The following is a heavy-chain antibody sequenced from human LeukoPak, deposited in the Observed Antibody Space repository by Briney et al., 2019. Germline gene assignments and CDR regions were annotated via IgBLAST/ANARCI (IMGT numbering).Heavy chain of an antibody. J-gene: IGHJ4*02. CDR3: ARLVVPAAMGHGLDY. D-gene: IGHD2-2*01. V-gene: IGHV4-59*05. CDR2: IYYSGTT. CDR1: GFTFSSYSMN. Sequence: PGGSLRLSCAASGFTFSSYSMNWVRQAPGKGLEWIGTIYYSGTTYYNPSLKSRVTISVDTSKNQFSLKLSSVTAADTAVYYCARLVVPAAMGHGLDYWGQGTMVTVSS.